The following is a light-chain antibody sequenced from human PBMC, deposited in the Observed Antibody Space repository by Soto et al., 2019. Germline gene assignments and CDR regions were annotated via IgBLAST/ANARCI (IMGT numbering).Light chain of an antibody. CDR2: WAS. CDR1: QSVLYTSTNKNY. J-gene: IGKJ5*01. V-gene: IGKV4-1*01. CDR3: QQYYSVPIT. Sequence: DIVMTQSPDSLAVSLGERATINCKSSQSVLYTSTNKNYIAWYQQKSGQPPKLLIYWASTRESGVPDRFSGGGSGTDFTLTISSLQAENVAVYYCQQYYSVPITFAQVTRLEIK.